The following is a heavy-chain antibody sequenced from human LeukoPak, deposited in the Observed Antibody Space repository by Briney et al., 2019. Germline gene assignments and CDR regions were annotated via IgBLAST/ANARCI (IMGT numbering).Heavy chain of an antibody. Sequence: SETLSLTCTVSGGSISSSGYYWGWIHQPPGKGLEWIASIYYSGSTYYNPSLKSRVTISVDTSKNQLSLKLSSLTAADTAVYYCARHEYSGSYYGLSWFDPWGQGTLVTVSS. CDR3: ARHEYSGSYYGLSWFDP. D-gene: IGHD1-26*01. J-gene: IGHJ5*02. V-gene: IGHV4-39*01. CDR2: IYYSGST. CDR1: GGSISSSGYY.